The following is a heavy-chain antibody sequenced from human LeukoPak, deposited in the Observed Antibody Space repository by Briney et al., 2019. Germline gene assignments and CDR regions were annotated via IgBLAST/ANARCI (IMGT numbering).Heavy chain of an antibody. CDR2: IYSSGST. Sequence: SETLSLTCAVSGGSISSSGYSWSWIRQPPGKGLEWIGYIYSSGSTYYNPSLKSRVTISVDTSKNQFSLKLSSVTAADTAVYYCAKSNGYGLLDIWGQGTMVTVSS. D-gene: IGHD5-18*01. CDR3: AKSNGYGLLDI. J-gene: IGHJ3*02. CDR1: GGSISSSGYS. V-gene: IGHV4-30-4*07.